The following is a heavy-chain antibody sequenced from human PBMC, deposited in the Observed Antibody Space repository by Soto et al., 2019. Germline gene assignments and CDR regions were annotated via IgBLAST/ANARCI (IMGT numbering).Heavy chain of an antibody. V-gene: IGHV3-23*01. CDR3: AKDLVRGGAGSAPGYYYYGMDV. Sequence: GGSLRLSCAASGFTFSSYAMSCVRKAPGKGLEWVSAISGSGGSTYYADSVKGRFTISRDNSKNTLYLQMNSLRAEDTAVYYCAKDLVRGGAGSAPGYYYYGMDVWGQGTTVTVS. CDR1: GFTFSSYA. D-gene: IGHD3-10*01. J-gene: IGHJ6*02. CDR2: ISGSGGST.